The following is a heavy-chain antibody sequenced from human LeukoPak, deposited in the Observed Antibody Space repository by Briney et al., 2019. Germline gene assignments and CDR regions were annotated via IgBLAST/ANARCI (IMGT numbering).Heavy chain of an antibody. V-gene: IGHV3-23*01. CDR2: ISGSGGST. Sequence: AGGSLRLSCAASGFTFSIYAMSWVRQAPGKGLEWVSAISGSGGSTYYADSVKGRFTISRDNSKNTLYLQMNSLRAEDTAVYYCAKYPSLSAEYFQHWGQGTLVTVSS. J-gene: IGHJ1*01. CDR1: GFTFSIYA. CDR3: AKYPSLSAEYFQH.